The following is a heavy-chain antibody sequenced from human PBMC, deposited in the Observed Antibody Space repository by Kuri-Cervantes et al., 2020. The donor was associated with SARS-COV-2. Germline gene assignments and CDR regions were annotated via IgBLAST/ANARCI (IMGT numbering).Heavy chain of an antibody. CDR1: GYTFTSYY. CDR3: ARDRRGYSYGFALNWFDP. Sequence: ASVKVSCKASGYTFTSYYMHWVRQAPGQGLEWMGIINPSGGSTSYAQKFQGRVTITADKSTSTAYMELSSLRSEDTAVYYCARDRRGYSYGFALNWFDPWGQGTLVTVSS. D-gene: IGHD5-18*01. V-gene: IGHV1-46*01. J-gene: IGHJ5*02. CDR2: INPSGGST.